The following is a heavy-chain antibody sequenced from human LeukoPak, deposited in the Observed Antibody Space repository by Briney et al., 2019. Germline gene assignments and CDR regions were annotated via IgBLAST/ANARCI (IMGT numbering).Heavy chain of an antibody. J-gene: IGHJ4*02. Sequence: SETLSLTCAVYGGSFSGYYWSWIRQPPGKGLEWIGEINHSGSTNYNPSLKSRVTISVDTSKNQFSLKLSSVTAADTAVYYCARVRYYGSGSHYPHSNDYWGQGTLVTVSS. CDR3: ARVRYYGSGSHYPHSNDY. V-gene: IGHV4-34*01. D-gene: IGHD3-10*01. CDR1: GGSFSGYY. CDR2: INHSGST.